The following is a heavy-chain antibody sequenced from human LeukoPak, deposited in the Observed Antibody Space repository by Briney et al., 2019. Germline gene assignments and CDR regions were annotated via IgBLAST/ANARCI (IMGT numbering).Heavy chain of an antibody. CDR3: AKWGPHCVGDYCPALDS. Sequence: PGGSLRLSCVVSRFTFSNHWMSWVRQAPGKGLEWVANINQDGSKKVYADSMKGRFTISRDNAKESLYLQLNSLRADDTAVYYCAKWGPHCVGDYCPALDSWGQGTLVTVSS. CDR1: RFTFSNHW. V-gene: IGHV3-7*01. D-gene: IGHD1-26*01. CDR2: INQDGSKK. J-gene: IGHJ4*02.